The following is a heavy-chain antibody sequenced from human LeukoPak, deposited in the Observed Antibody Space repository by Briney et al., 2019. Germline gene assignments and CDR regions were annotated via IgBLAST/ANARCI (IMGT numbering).Heavy chain of an antibody. J-gene: IGHJ4*02. Sequence: AGGSLRLSCAASGFTFSSYAMSWVRQAPGKELEWVSAISGSGGSTYYADSVKGRFTISRDNSKNTLYLQMNSLRAEDTAVYYCAKNGGSYYRPFDYWGQGTLVTVSS. CDR3: AKNGGSYYRPFDY. D-gene: IGHD1-26*01. V-gene: IGHV3-23*01. CDR2: ISGSGGST. CDR1: GFTFSSYA.